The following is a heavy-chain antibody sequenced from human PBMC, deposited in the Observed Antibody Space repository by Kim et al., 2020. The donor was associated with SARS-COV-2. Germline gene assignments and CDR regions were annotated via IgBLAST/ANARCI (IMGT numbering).Heavy chain of an antibody. V-gene: IGHV3-7*04. Sequence: SETYYVDSVKGRFTITRDNAKNSLCLQMNSLRAEDTAVYYCARGSGSLSYWGQGTLVTVSS. J-gene: IGHJ4*02. CDR2: SET. D-gene: IGHD1-26*01. CDR3: ARGSGSLSY.